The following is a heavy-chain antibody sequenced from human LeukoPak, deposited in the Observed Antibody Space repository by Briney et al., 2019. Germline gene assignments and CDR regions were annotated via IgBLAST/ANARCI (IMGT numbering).Heavy chain of an antibody. Sequence: LSLTCAVYGGSFSGYYWSWIRQPPGKGLEWVAVISYDGSNKYYADSVKGRFTISRDNAKNSLYLQMNSLRAEGTAVYYCARVSGTAAFDYWGQGTLVTVSS. J-gene: IGHJ4*02. D-gene: IGHD2-2*01. CDR1: GGSFSGYY. CDR3: ARVSGTAAFDY. CDR2: ISYDGSNK. V-gene: IGHV3-30*05.